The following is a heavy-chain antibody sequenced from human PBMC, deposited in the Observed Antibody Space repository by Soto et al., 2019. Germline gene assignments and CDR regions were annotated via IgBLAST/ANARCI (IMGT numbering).Heavy chain of an antibody. CDR1: GFTFSTYG. CDR3: ARLPRSGWDNSYYGMDV. J-gene: IGHJ6*02. CDR2: MSHDGSHK. V-gene: IGHV3-30*03. D-gene: IGHD6-19*01. Sequence: QVQLVESGGGVVQAGGSLGLSCTASGFTFSTYGMHCVRQAPGKGPEWVAVMSHDGSHKSFLYSVKGRFIISRDNSKNTLYLQMTRLRPDDTAVYYCARLPRSGWDNSYYGMDVWGQGTTVIVSS.